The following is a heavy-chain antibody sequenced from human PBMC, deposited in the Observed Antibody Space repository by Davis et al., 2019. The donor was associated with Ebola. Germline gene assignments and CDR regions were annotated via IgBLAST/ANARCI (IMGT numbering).Heavy chain of an antibody. Sequence: AASVKVSCKASGGTFSSYAISWVRQAPGQGLEWMGGIIPIFGTANYAQKFQGRVTITADESTSTAYMELSSLRSEDTAVYYRARVVTVTTGKVYYYYGMDVWGQGTTVTVSS. V-gene: IGHV1-69*13. D-gene: IGHD4-17*01. CDR1: GGTFSSYA. CDR3: ARVVTVTTGKVYYYYGMDV. CDR2: IIPIFGTA. J-gene: IGHJ6*02.